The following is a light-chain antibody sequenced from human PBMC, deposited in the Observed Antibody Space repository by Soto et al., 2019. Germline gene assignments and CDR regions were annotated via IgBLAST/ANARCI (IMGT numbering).Light chain of an antibody. CDR1: QSISSY. CDR3: QQSYSTLLT. Sequence: DIQITQSPSSLSASVVERVTITCRASQSISSYLNWYQQKPGKAPYLLIYAASTLQSGVPSRFSGGGSGTDFTLTISTLQPEDFATYYCQQSYSTLLTFGQGTRLEIK. V-gene: IGKV1-39*01. CDR2: AAS. J-gene: IGKJ5*01.